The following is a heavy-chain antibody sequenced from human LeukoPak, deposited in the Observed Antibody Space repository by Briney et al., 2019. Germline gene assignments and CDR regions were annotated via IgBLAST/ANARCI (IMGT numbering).Heavy chain of an antibody. V-gene: IGHV4-34*01. CDR3: TKGSVSSTTRWFDP. Sequence: SETLSLTCVAYDGSFSTSFWSWIRQPPGEGLEWIGEIQPSGSTKYNPFLKSRVTVSADTSKNEVSLRLSSVTAADTAFYYCTKGSVSSTTRWFDPWGQGTLVTVSS. J-gene: IGHJ5*02. CDR2: IQPSGST. D-gene: IGHD2-2*01. CDR1: DGSFSTSF.